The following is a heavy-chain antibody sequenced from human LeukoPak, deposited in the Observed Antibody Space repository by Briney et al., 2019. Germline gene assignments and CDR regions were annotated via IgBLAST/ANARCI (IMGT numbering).Heavy chain of an antibody. Sequence: PSETLSLTCSVSGGSISSSGYYWGWIRKPPGKGLEWIGSVYYSGTTYYTPSLRSRVIISVDTSKNQFSLRLSSVTAADTAIYYCAREYSSSRYDYWGQGTPVSVSS. CDR3: AREYSSSRYDY. V-gene: IGHV4-39*07. CDR2: VYYSGTT. J-gene: IGHJ4*02. D-gene: IGHD6-13*01. CDR1: GGSISSSGYY.